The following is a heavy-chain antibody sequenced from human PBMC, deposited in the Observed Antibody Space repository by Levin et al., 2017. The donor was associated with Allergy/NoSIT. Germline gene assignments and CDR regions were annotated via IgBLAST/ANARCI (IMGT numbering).Heavy chain of an antibody. CDR3: ARDRGSGLGGVSFDI. D-gene: IGHD3-10*01. CDR2: IHYSGST. CDR1: GGSISSGDYY. J-gene: IGHJ3*02. Sequence: SETLSLTCTVSGGSISSGDYYWSWIRQPPGKGLEWIGYIHYSGSTYYNPSLKSRVTTSVDTSKNQFSLKLSSVTAADTAVYYCARDRGSGLGGVSFDIWGQGTMVTVSS. V-gene: IGHV4-30-4*01.